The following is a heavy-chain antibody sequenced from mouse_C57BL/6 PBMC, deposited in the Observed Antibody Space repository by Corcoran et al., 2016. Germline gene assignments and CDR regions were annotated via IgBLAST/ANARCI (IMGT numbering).Heavy chain of an antibody. D-gene: IGHD3-2*02. V-gene: IGHV1-81*01. CDR1: GYTFTSYG. CDR2: IYPRSGNT. CDR3: ARGSGYEGVYAMDY. Sequence: QVQLQQSGAELARPGASVKLSCKASGYTFTSYGISWVKQRTGQGLEWIGEIYPRSGNTYYNEKFKGKATLTADKSSSTAYMELRSLTSEDSAVYFCARGSGYEGVYAMDYWGQGTSVTVSS. J-gene: IGHJ4*01.